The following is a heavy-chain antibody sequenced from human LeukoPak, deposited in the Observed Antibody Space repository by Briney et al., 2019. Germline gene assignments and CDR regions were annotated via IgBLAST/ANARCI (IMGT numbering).Heavy chain of an antibody. J-gene: IGHJ6*02. D-gene: IGHD1-7*01. CDR1: GFTFSSYA. Sequence: QSGGSLRLSCAASGFTFSSYAMSWVRQAPGKGLEWVSAISGSGGSTYYADSVKGRFTISRDNSKNTLYLQMNSLRAEDTAVYYCAKARLELPYFGMDVWGQGTTVTVSS. CDR2: ISGSGGST. V-gene: IGHV3-23*01. CDR3: AKARLELPYFGMDV.